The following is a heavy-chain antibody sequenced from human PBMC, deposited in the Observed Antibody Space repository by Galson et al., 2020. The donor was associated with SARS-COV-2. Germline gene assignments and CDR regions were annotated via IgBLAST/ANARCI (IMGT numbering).Heavy chain of an antibody. J-gene: IGHJ2*01. Sequence: SETLSLTCTVSGGSISTTSNFWGWIRQPPGKGLEWFGTIYYSGTTYYNPSLRSRVTISVDTSKSQFSLKLNSVTAADTAVYYCARRGGTGTTQHFDLWGRGTLVTVSS. V-gene: IGHV4-39*01. CDR2: IYYSGTT. CDR3: ARRGGTGTTQHFDL. D-gene: IGHD4-17*01. CDR1: GGSISTTSNF.